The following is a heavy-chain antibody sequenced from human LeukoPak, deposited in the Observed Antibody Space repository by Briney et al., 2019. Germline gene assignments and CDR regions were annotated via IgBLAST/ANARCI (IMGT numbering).Heavy chain of an antibody. CDR3: ARAVVVTAPLDY. CDR2: IIPIFGTA. D-gene: IGHD2-21*02. Sequence: MGTIIPIFGTANYAQKFQGRVTITTDESTSTAYMELSSLRSEDTAVYYCARAVVVTAPLDYWGQGTLVTVSS. J-gene: IGHJ4*02. V-gene: IGHV1-69*05.